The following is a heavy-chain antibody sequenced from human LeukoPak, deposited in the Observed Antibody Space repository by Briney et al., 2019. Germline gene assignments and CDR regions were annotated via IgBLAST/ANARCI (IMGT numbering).Heavy chain of an antibody. CDR2: MNPTSGET. V-gene: IGHV1-2*06. J-gene: IGHJ4*02. D-gene: IGHD3-3*01. Sequence: ASVKVSCKASGYTFTVYWLHWVRQAPGQGLEWMGRMNPTSGETDYAPKFQGRVTMTRDTSISTAFMELSSLKSDDTAVYFCARLSGYSSHYWGQGALVTVSS. CDR3: ARLSGYSSHY. CDR1: GYTFTVYW.